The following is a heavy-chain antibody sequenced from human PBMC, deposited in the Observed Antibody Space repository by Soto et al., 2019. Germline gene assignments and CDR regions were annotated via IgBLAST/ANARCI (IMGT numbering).Heavy chain of an antibody. D-gene: IGHD1-26*01. CDR1: GFTFSSYG. Sequence: GGSLRLSCAASGFTFSSYGMHWVRQAPGKGLEWVAVISYDGSNKYYADSVKGRFTISRDNSKNTLYLQMNSLRAEDTAVYYCAKDRGWEILRPAGGISDYWGQGTLVTVSS. CDR3: AKDRGWEILRPAGGISDY. CDR2: ISYDGSNK. V-gene: IGHV3-30*18. J-gene: IGHJ4*02.